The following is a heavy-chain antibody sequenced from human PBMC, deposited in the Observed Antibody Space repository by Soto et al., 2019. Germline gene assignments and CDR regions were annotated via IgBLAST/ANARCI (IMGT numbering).Heavy chain of an antibody. Sequence: PSGMLSVRESVSDGSSGGFGYYCSWIRQHPGKGLEWIGYIYYSGSTYYNPSLKSRVTISVDTSKNQFSLKLSSVTAADTAVYYCARGYSYGVGSSSSDFGYWGQGTLVTVS. CDR2: IYYSGST. V-gene: IGHV4-31*02. D-gene: IGHD5-18*01. CDR3: ARGYSYGVGSSSSDFGY. J-gene: IGHJ4*02. CDR1: DGSSGGFGYY.